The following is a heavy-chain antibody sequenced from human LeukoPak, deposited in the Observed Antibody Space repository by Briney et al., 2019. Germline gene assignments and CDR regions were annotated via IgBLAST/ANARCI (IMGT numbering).Heavy chain of an antibody. Sequence: GGCLRLSCAASGFTFSSYWMSWVRQAPGKGLEWVANIRQDGSEKYYVDSVKGRFTISRDNAKNSLYLQMNSLRAEDTAVYYCAKDKGVVVPAAIMDVWGKGTTVTVSS. D-gene: IGHD2-2*02. J-gene: IGHJ6*04. CDR1: GFTFSSYW. V-gene: IGHV3-7*03. CDR2: IRQDGSEK. CDR3: AKDKGVVVPAAIMDV.